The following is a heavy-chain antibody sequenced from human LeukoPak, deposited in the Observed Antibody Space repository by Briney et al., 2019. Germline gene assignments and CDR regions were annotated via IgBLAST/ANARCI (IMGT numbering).Heavy chain of an antibody. CDR3: ARAPVGPGTYLQY. Sequence: GGSLRLSCAASGFTFSSYAMSWGRQAPGKGLEWVSSISSSGTYIYYADSLKGRFTISRDNAKNILSLQMSSLRAEDTAVYYCARAPVGPGTYLQYWGQGTLVIVSS. CDR2: ISSSGTYI. V-gene: IGHV3-21*01. CDR1: GFTFSSYA. J-gene: IGHJ1*01. D-gene: IGHD3-10*01.